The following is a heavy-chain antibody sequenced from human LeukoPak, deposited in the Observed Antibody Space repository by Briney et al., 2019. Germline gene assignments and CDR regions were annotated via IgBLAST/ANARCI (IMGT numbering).Heavy chain of an antibody. Sequence: SETLSLTCTVSAGSISSSPYFWGWIRQPPGKGLDWIASIYSSGTTYYNPSLKSRVTISVDTSKNQFSLKLSSVTAADTAVYYCAGGYIYGSTYYYMDVWGKGTTVTISS. CDR2: IYSSGTT. J-gene: IGHJ6*03. CDR3: AGGYIYGSTYYYMDV. V-gene: IGHV4-39*07. CDR1: AGSISSSPYF. D-gene: IGHD5-18*01.